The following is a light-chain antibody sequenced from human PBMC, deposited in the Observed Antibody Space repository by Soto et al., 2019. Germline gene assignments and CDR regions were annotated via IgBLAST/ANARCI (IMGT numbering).Light chain of an antibody. J-gene: IGKJ2*01. Sequence: DIQMTQSPSSLSASVGDRVTITCRASQTISSYLNWYQQKPGKAPKLLIYAASILQNGVPSRFSGSGSGTDFTLTISSMQPEDFASYYCQQSHRIPYAFCQGTKLALK. CDR2: AAS. CDR1: QTISSY. CDR3: QQSHRIPYA. V-gene: IGKV1-39*01.